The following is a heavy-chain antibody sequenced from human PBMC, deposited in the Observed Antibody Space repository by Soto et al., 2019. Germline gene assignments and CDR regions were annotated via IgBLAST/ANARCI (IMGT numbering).Heavy chain of an antibody. CDR3: VHRRRRTGSWSTGDFDY. V-gene: IGHV2-5*02. J-gene: IGHJ4*02. CDR2: IYWDDDK. D-gene: IGHD6-13*01. CDR1: GVSLTTNGVG. Sequence: QITLRESGPPVLKSTETLTLTCTFSGVSLTTNGVGVGWIRQSPGRAPVWLAIIYWDDDKRYSPSLQNRLTITEHAPKKQVVLRLTYMDPVDTATYFCVHRRRRTGSWSTGDFDYWGQGTPVTVFS.